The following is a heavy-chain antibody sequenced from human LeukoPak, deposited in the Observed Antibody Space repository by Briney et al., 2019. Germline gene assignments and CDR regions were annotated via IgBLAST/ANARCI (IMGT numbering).Heavy chain of an antibody. J-gene: IGHJ4*02. D-gene: IGHD2-21*02. CDR2: ISSSSSYI. V-gene: IGHV3-21*01. CDR1: GFTFSGYS. CDR3: ARDPGVVVTAIRRYFDY. Sequence: GGSLRLSCAASGFTFSGYSMNWVRQAPGKGLEWVSSISSSSSYIYYADSVKGRFTISRDNAKNSLYLQMNSLRAEDTAVYYCARDPGVVVTAIRRYFDYWGQGTLVTVSS.